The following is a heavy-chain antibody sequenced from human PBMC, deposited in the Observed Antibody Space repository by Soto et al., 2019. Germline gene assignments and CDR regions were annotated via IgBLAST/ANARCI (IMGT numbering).Heavy chain of an antibody. Sequence: SLTLSLSCAISGDSVSSNSAAWNWIRQASSRGLEWLGRTYYRSKWYNDYAVSVKSRITINPDTSKNQFSLQLNSVTPEDTAVYSCARAGGKSAEYLCYYYDGQDVWAQGTSVPGSS. CDR1: GDSVSSNSAA. CDR3: ARAGGKSAEYLCYYYDGQDV. D-gene: IGHD2-8*02. CDR2: TYYRSKWYN. V-gene: IGHV6-1*01. J-gene: IGHJ6*02.